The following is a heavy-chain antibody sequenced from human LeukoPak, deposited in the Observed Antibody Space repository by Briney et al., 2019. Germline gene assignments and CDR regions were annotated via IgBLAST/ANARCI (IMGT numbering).Heavy chain of an antibody. CDR3: ARDGPYYYDSSGYYSGDY. Sequence: GASVKVSCKASGGTFNSYAISWVRQAPGQGLEWMGGIIPIFGTANYAQKFQGRVTITADESTSTAYMELSSLRSEDTAVYYCARDGPYYYDSSGYYSGDYWGQGTLVTVSS. CDR1: GGTFNSYA. D-gene: IGHD3-22*01. J-gene: IGHJ4*02. V-gene: IGHV1-69*13. CDR2: IIPIFGTA.